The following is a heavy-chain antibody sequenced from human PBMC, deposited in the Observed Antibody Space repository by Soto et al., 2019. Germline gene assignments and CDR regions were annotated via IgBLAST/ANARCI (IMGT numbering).Heavy chain of an antibody. D-gene: IGHD4-17*01. CDR3: AGGAPSTTYPTVVHGLDV. J-gene: IGHJ6*02. CDR1: GVSVSSSGYS. CDR2: RYHSGST. V-gene: IGHV4-30-4*01. Sequence: PSETLSLTCTVSGVSVSSSGYSWTWVRQPPGKGLEWIGCRYHSGSTLYNPSLRSRAIISVDTSKNQLYLDLTSVTAADTAVYYCAGGAPSTTYPTVVHGLDVWGQGTAVTVSS.